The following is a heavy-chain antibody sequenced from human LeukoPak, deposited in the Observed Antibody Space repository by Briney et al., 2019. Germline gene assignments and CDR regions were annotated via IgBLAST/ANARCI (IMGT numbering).Heavy chain of an antibody. V-gene: IGHV1-69*06. CDR1: GGTFSSYA. CDR3: ARLLHYYDSSGYYYGNYFDY. Sequence: ASVKVSCKASGGTFSSYAISWVRQAPGQGLEWMGGIIPIFGTANYAQKFQGRVTITADKSTSTAYMELSSLGSEDTAVYYCARLLHYYDSSGYYYGNYFDYWGQGTLVTVSS. J-gene: IGHJ4*02. CDR2: IIPIFGTA. D-gene: IGHD3-22*01.